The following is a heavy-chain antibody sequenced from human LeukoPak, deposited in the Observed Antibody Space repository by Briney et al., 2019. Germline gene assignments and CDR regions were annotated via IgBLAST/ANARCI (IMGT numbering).Heavy chain of an antibody. V-gene: IGHV4-59*01. D-gene: IGHD1-26*01. J-gene: IGHJ4*02. Sequence: SETLSLTCTVSGGSISSYYWSWIRQPPGKGLEYIGYIYYTGSTNYNPSLKSRVTISLDTSKNQFSLKLSSVNAADTAIYYCSRGGPGATILDYWGQGTLVTVSS. CDR1: GGSISSYY. CDR2: IYYTGST. CDR3: SRGGPGATILDY.